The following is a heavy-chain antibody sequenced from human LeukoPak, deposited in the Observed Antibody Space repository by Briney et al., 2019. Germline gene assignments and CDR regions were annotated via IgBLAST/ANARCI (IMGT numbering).Heavy chain of an antibody. V-gene: IGHV3-30*02. J-gene: IGHJ4*02. D-gene: IGHD5-12*01. Sequence: GGSLRLSCAASGFTFSSYAMHWVRQAPGKGLEWVSFIRYDGSNKYYADSVKGRFTISRDNSKNTLYLQMNSLRAEDTAVYYCARETFGTLLATFDYWGQGTLVTVSS. CDR1: GFTFSSYA. CDR2: IRYDGSNK. CDR3: ARETFGTLLATFDY.